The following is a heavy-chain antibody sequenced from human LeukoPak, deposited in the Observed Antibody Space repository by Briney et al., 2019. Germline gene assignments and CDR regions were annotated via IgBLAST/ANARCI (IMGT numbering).Heavy chain of an antibody. Sequence: GASVKVSCKASGYTFTGYYMHWVRQAPGQGLEWMGRINPNSGGTNYAQKFQGRVTMTRDTPISTAYMELSRLRSDDMAVYYCARARSGGSAFDIWGQGTMVTVSS. CDR2: INPNSGGT. CDR3: ARARSGGSAFDI. CDR1: GYTFTGYY. J-gene: IGHJ3*02. V-gene: IGHV1-2*06. D-gene: IGHD2-15*01.